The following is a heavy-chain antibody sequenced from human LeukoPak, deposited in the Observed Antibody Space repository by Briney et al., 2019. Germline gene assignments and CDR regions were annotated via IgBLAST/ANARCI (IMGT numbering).Heavy chain of an antibody. CDR2: INPSGGSA. CDR1: GYTFTNYY. CDR3: ARPADTGVDASDL. D-gene: IGHD3-10*01. Sequence: ASVKVSCKASGYTFTNYYVHWVRQAPGQGLEWMGIINPSGGSASYAQNFKGRVTMTRDTSTSTVYMDLSSLRSEDTAVYYCARPADTGVDASDLWGQGTMVIVSS. J-gene: IGHJ3*01. V-gene: IGHV1-46*01.